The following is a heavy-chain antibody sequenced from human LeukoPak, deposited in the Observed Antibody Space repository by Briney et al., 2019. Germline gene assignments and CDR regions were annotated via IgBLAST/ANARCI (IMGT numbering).Heavy chain of an antibody. V-gene: IGHV3-30*03. Sequence: GGSLRLSCVGFGSTFSDYWMHWVRQAPGKGLEWVALISYDGSNTYYADSVKGRFTVSRDNSKNTLYLQMNSLRAEDTAVYYCAREDGYNFYYWGQGTLVTVSS. J-gene: IGHJ4*02. D-gene: IGHD5-12*01. CDR2: ISYDGSNT. CDR3: AREDGYNFYY. CDR1: GSTFSDYW.